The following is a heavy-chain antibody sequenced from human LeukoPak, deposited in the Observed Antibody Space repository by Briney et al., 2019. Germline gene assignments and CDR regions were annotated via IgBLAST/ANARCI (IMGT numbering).Heavy chain of an antibody. CDR3: AKTKVPNFYGSGSYVDY. V-gene: IGHV3-7*03. D-gene: IGHD3-10*01. Sequence: GGSLRLSCAASGFTFSSYWMSWVRQAPGKGLEWVANIKQDGSEKYYVDSVKGRFTISRDNAKNSLYLQMNGLRAEDTAVYYCAKTKVPNFYGSGSYVDYWGQGTLVTVSS. CDR2: IKQDGSEK. J-gene: IGHJ4*02. CDR1: GFTFSSYW.